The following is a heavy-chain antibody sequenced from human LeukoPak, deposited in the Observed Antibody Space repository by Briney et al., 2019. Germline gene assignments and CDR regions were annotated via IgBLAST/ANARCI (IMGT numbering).Heavy chain of an antibody. J-gene: IGHJ4*02. V-gene: IGHV1-18*01. D-gene: IGHD2-2*01. Sequence: GASVKVSCKASGYTFTSYGISWVRQAPGQGLEWMGWISAYNGSTNYAQKLQGRVTMTTDTSTSTAYMELRSLRSDDTAVYYCARAWPIVVVPAATDFDYWGQGTLVTVSS. CDR3: ARAWPIVVVPAATDFDY. CDR2: ISAYNGST. CDR1: GYTFTSYG.